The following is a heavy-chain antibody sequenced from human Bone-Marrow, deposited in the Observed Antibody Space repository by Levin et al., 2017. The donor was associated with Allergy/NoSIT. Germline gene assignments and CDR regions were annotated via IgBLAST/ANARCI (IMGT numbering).Heavy chain of an antibody. CDR1: GILFSSYD. Sequence: LSLTCEASGILFSSYDMNWVRQAPGKGLEWVSSISAGGNYIYYADSVKGRFTISRDNAKNSLFLQMNSLRAEDTAVYYCASWAMYHYDRSAFDYFYYAMDVWGQGTTVTVSS. V-gene: IGHV3-21*01. J-gene: IGHJ6*02. D-gene: IGHD3-22*01. CDR3: ASWAMYHYDRSAFDYFYYAMDV. CDR2: ISAGGNYI.